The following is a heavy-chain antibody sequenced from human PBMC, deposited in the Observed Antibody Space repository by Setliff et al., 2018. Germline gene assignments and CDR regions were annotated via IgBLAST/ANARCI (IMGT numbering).Heavy chain of an antibody. CDR1: GFTFSTYR. Sequence: GGSLRLSCAASGFTFSTYRMHWVRQAPGKGLEWVAVIWDDGGNKYHADSVKGRFAISRDNSKNTLYLQMNSLRPEDTAVYYCARACSGSGCYAGLESWGQGTPVTVSS. CDR3: ARACSGSGCYAGLES. D-gene: IGHD2-15*01. J-gene: IGHJ4*02. CDR2: IWDDGGNK. V-gene: IGHV3-33*08.